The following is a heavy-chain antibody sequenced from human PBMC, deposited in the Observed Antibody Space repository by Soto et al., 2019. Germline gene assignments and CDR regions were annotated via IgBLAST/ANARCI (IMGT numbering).Heavy chain of an antibody. CDR3: ARESYYGSGATVVAY. Sequence: QVQLQESGPGLVRPSETLSLTCTVSGGSISGYYWSWIRQPPGKGLEGIGYIYYSGTTSYNPSLNSRVTMSVDTSKSQFSPKVNSVTAADTAVYYCARESYYGSGATVVAYWGQGTLVTVSS. D-gene: IGHD3-10*01. CDR1: GGSISGYY. CDR2: IYYSGTT. V-gene: IGHV4-59*01. J-gene: IGHJ4*02.